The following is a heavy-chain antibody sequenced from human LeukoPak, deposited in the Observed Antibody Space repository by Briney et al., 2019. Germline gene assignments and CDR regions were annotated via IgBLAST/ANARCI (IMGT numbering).Heavy chain of an antibody. V-gene: IGHV1-2*02. CDR1: GYTFTGFC. CDR3: ARDLDNYSGSGSYYNGDPLFQH. CDR2: LNPNSGGT. Sequence: ASVKVSCKASGYTFTGFCIHWVRQAPGQGLEWMGWLNPNSGGTNYAQNFQGRVTMTRDTSISTGYMELSRLRSGDTAVYYCARDLDNYSGSGSYYNGDPLFQHWGQGTPVTVSS. J-gene: IGHJ1*01. D-gene: IGHD3-10*01.